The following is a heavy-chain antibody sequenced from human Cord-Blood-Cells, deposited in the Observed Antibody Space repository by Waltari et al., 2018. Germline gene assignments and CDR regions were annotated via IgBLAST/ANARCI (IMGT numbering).Heavy chain of an antibody. D-gene: IGHD6-13*01. V-gene: IGHV1-69*01. CDR3: ARDLTSAAGDY. CDR1: GATFSRYA. CDR2: IIPIFGTA. Sequence: QVQLVQSGAEVKKPGSSVKVSCKASGATFSRYATSWVRQAPGQGLEWMGGIIPIFGTANYAQKFQGRVTITADESTSTAYMELSSLRSEDTAVYYCARDLTSAAGDYWGQGTLVTVSS. J-gene: IGHJ4*02.